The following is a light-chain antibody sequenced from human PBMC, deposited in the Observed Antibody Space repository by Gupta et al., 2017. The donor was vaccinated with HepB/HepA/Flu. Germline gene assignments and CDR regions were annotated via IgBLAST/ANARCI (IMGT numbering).Light chain of an antibody. CDR3: QHYDSTPLG. Sequence: DIVMTQSPDSLAVSLGERATINCKSSQSVLYSSNNKNYLAWFQQKPGQAPKLLIYWASTRESGVPDRFSGSGSGTDFTLTISSLQAEDVAVYYCQHYDSTPLGFGHGTKVEIK. CDR2: WAS. V-gene: IGKV4-1*01. J-gene: IGKJ3*01. CDR1: QSVLYSSNNKNY.